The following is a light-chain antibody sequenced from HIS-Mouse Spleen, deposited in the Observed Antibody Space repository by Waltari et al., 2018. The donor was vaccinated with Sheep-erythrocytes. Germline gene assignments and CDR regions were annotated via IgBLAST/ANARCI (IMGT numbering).Light chain of an antibody. CDR2: WAS. Sequence: DIVMTQSPDSLAVSLGERATINCKSSQSVLYSSNNKNYLAWYHQKPGQPPKLLIYWASTLDSGVPDRFSGSGSGTDFTLTISSLQAEDVAVYYCQQYYSTPLTFGGGTKVEIK. CDR1: QSVLYSSNNKNY. J-gene: IGKJ4*01. CDR3: QQYYSTPLT. V-gene: IGKV4-1*01.